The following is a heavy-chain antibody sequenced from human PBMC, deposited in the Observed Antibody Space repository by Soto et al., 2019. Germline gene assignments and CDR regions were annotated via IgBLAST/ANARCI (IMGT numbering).Heavy chain of an antibody. Sequence: QVQLVQSGAEVKKPGSSVKVSCKASGGSFRTYSVSWLRQAPGQGLEWLGGVVPMFGTGTYAQKFQARVTTTADESTSTAYMDLSSLPSADPAIYYCARGHDTNGYYYPQLDYFDFWGQGTLVTVSS. CDR2: VVPMFGTG. CDR1: GGSFRTYS. D-gene: IGHD3-22*01. J-gene: IGHJ4*02. CDR3: ARGHDTNGYYYPQLDYFDF. V-gene: IGHV1-69*01.